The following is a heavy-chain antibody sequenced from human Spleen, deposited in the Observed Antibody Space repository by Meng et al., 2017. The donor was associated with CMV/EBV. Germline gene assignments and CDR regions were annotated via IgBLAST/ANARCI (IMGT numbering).Heavy chain of an antibody. Sequence: SLKISCAASGFTFDDYAMHWVRQAPGKGLEWVSGLTWNGDGMAYADSVKGRFTISRDNAQNSLYLQMNSLRVEDTALYYCAKGGGERVTFDAMDVWGQGTTVTVSS. CDR2: LTWNGDGM. D-gene: IGHD2-21*02. J-gene: IGHJ6*02. CDR3: AKGGGERVTFDAMDV. CDR1: GFTFDDYA. V-gene: IGHV3-9*01.